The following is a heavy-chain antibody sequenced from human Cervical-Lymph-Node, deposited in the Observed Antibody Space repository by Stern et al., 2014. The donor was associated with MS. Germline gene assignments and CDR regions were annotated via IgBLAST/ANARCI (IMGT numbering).Heavy chain of an antibody. CDR3: ATLYAGEMTTVTHEGY. D-gene: IGHD4-17*01. CDR1: GYTLTDLS. V-gene: IGHV1-24*01. Sequence: QVQLVQSGAEVKKPGASVKVSCKVSGYTLTDLSMHWVRQAPGKGLEWMGGFDPEDGETIYAQKFQGRVTMTEDTSTDTAYMELSSLRSEDTAVYYCATLYAGEMTTVTHEGYWGQGTLVTVSS. CDR2: FDPEDGET. J-gene: IGHJ4*02.